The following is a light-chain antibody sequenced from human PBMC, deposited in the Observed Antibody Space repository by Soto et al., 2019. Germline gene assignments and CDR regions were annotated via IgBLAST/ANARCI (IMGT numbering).Light chain of an antibody. CDR3: CSYTTTSTVV. J-gene: IGLJ2*01. CDR2: EVF. Sequence: QSALTQPASVSGSPGQTITIYCTGTRSDVGGYNYVSWYQQHPGKVPKLMIYEVFRRPSGISDRYSGSKSGNTASLTISGLQAEDEADYYCCSYTTTSTVVFGGVTKLTVL. V-gene: IGLV2-14*03. CDR1: RSDVGGYNY.